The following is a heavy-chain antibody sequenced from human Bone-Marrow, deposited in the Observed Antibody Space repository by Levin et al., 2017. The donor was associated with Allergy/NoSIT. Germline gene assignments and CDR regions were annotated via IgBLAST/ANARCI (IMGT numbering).Heavy chain of an antibody. CDR2: ITSSSSYI. CDR3: ARGLEYSGLP. Sequence: GESLKISCAASGFTFSTYTMNWVRQAPGKGLDWVSSITSSSSYIYYADSVKGRFPISRDNAKNSLYLQMNSLRVEDTAVDYCARGLEYSGLPWGQGTLVTVSS. J-gene: IGHJ5*02. D-gene: IGHD5-12*01. V-gene: IGHV3-21*01. CDR1: GFTFSTYT.